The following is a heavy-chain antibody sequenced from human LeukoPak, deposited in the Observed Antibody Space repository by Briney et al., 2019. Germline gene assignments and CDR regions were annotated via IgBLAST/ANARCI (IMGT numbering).Heavy chain of an antibody. CDR1: GGSISSGDYY. Sequence: PSQTLSLTCTVSGGSISSGDYYWSWIRQPPGKGLEWIGYIYYSGSTYYNPSLKSRVTISADTSKNQFSLKLSSVTAADTAVYYCARTRRDGYNPVDYWGQGTLVTVSS. V-gene: IGHV4-30-4*08. CDR2: IYYSGST. CDR3: ARTRRDGYNPVDY. D-gene: IGHD5-24*01. J-gene: IGHJ4*02.